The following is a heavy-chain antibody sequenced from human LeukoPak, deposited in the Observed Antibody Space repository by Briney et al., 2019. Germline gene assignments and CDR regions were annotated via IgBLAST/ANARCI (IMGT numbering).Heavy chain of an antibody. CDR1: GFTFSSYW. Sequence: GSLRLSCAASGFTFSSYWMSWVRQAPGKGLVWVSRINSDGSSTSYADSVKGRFTISRDNAKNTLYLQMNSLRAEDTAVYYCATQPRGYSYGGYYFDYWGQGTLVTVSS. CDR2: INSDGSST. J-gene: IGHJ4*02. CDR3: ATQPRGYSYGGYYFDY. V-gene: IGHV3-74*01. D-gene: IGHD5-18*01.